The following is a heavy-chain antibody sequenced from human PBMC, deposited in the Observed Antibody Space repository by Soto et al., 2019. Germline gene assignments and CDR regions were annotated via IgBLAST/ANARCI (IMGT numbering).Heavy chain of an antibody. J-gene: IGHJ4*02. CDR3: ARDPGGLSSTSFVPFDY. D-gene: IGHD2-2*01. CDR2: IDAGNGNT. Sequence: ASVKVSCKASGYIFSSYAMHWVRQAPGQSLEWMGWIDAGNGNTKYSQKFQGRVTITRDTSASTAYMELSSLRSEDTAVYYCARDPGGLSSTSFVPFDYWGQRTLVTVSS. V-gene: IGHV1-3*01. CDR1: GYIFSSYA.